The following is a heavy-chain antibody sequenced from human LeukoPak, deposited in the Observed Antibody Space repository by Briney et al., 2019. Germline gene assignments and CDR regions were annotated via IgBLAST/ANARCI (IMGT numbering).Heavy chain of an antibody. Sequence: SETLSLTCTVSGGSISSSSYYWGWIRQPPGKGLEWIGEINHSGSTNYNPSLKSRVTISVDTSKNQFSLKLSSVTAADTAVYYCATLNVDTAMVNYFDYWGQGTLVTVSS. CDR2: INHSGST. J-gene: IGHJ4*02. D-gene: IGHD5-18*01. CDR1: GGSISSSSYY. CDR3: ATLNVDTAMVNYFDY. V-gene: IGHV4-39*07.